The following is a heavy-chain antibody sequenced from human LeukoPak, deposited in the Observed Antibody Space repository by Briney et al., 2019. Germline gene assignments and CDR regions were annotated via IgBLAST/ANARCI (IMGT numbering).Heavy chain of an antibody. D-gene: IGHD5-12*01. CDR2: ISAYSGNT. Sequence: ASVKVSCKASGYTFTSYGISWVRQAPGQGLEWMGWISAYSGNTNYAQKLQGRVTMTTDTSTSTAYMELRSLRSDDTAMYYCARDPGAYDTHFFDYWGQGTLVTVSS. CDR3: ARDPGAYDTHFFDY. V-gene: IGHV1-18*01. J-gene: IGHJ4*02. CDR1: GYTFTSYG.